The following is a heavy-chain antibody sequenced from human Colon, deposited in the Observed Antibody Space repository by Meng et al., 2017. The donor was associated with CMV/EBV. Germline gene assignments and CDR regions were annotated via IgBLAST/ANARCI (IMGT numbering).Heavy chain of an antibody. V-gene: IGHV1-18*01. J-gene: IGHJ4*02. CDR1: CYTFTNFG. CDR3: ARELARGGY. Sequence: QVQLVQSGAEVKKPVASVKVSCKTSCYTFTNFGISWVRQAPGQGLEWMAYISPYNGDTNYAQRFQGRVALTTDTSTSTVYMELGSLTSDDTAMYYCARELARGGYWGQGTLVTVSS. CDR2: ISPYNGDT.